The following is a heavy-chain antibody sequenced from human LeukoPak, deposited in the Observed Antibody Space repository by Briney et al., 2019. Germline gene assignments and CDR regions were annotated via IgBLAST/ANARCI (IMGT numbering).Heavy chain of an antibody. V-gene: IGHV3-74*01. CDR3: ARERSSSWYGNYYYGMDV. Sequence: GGSLRLSCAASGVTFSTYWMHWVRQAPGKGLVWVSRINSDGSSTSYADSVKGRFTISRDNAKNTLYLQMNSLRAEDTAVYYCARERSSSWYGNYYYGMDVWGQGTTVTVSS. CDR1: GVTFSTYW. CDR2: INSDGSST. D-gene: IGHD6-13*01. J-gene: IGHJ6*02.